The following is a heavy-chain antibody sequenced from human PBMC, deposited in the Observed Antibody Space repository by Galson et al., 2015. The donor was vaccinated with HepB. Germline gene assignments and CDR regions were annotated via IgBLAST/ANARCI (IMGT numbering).Heavy chain of an antibody. CDR3: ARGYYFGLGSDYNHWFDP. CDR2: IYWDGDQ. D-gene: IGHD3-10*01. V-gene: IGHV2-5*05. Sequence: PALVKPTQTLTLTCTFSGFSLNAKGVSVAWLRQSPGQALEWLALIYWDGDQRYGPSLMHRATITRDTSKSQVVLVMTNVDPGDTGTYYCARGYYFGLGSDYNHWFDPWGQGTLVTVSS. CDR1: GFSLNAKGVS. J-gene: IGHJ5*02.